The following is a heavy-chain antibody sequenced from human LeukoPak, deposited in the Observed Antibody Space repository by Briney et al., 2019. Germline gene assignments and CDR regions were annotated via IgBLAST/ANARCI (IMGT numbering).Heavy chain of an antibody. D-gene: IGHD3-22*01. CDR3: ARTGVGSGLTY. J-gene: IGHJ4*01. CDR1: GYTFTDYH. Sequence: ASVRVSCKASGYTFTDYHIYWLRQAPGQGLEWMAWIFPKTGATTYAREFQGRVTLTSDTSIRTAYMDLRALTSDDTAVYFCARTGVGSGLTYWGHGTLVTVSS. V-gene: IGHV1-2*02. CDR2: IFPKTGAT.